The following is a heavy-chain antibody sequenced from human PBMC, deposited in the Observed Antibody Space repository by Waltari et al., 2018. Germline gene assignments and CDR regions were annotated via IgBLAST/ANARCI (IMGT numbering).Heavy chain of an antibody. J-gene: IGHJ4*02. CDR3: ASSKDYYDSTGYTFDF. Sequence: QLQLQESGPGLVKPSETLSLTCTVSGASIRSSNYYWGWIRQPPGKGLEWIGSIYYSGTTYSNPSLKSRVTISVDTSKNQFSLELTSVTAADTAVYYCASSKDYYDSTGYTFDFWGQGTLVTVSS. V-gene: IGHV4-39*07. CDR1: GASIRSSNYY. CDR2: IYYSGTT. D-gene: IGHD3-22*01.